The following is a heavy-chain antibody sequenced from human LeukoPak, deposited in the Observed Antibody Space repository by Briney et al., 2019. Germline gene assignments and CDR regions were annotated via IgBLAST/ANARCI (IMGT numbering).Heavy chain of an antibody. D-gene: IGHD4-23*01. Sequence: GGSLRLSCAASGFIFSSYAMSWVRQAPGKGLEWVSTISISGGNTYYANSVKGRFTISRDNSKNTLFLQMNSLRAEDTAMYYCAKGAAGTGGYYYYYYMDVWGKGTTVTVSS. CDR3: AKGAAGTGGYYYYYYMDV. V-gene: IGHV3-23*01. CDR2: ISISGGNT. CDR1: GFIFSSYA. J-gene: IGHJ6*03.